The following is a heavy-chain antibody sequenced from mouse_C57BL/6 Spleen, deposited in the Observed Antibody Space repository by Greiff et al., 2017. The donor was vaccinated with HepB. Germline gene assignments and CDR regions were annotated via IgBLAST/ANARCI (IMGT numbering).Heavy chain of an antibody. V-gene: IGHV1-81*01. Sequence: VQLQQSGAELARPGASVKLSCKASGYTFTSYGISWVKQRTGQGLEWIGEIYPRSGNTYYNEKFKGKATLTADKSSSTAYMELRSLTSEDSAVYFCARYLYGSSYNYFDYWGQGTTLTVSS. CDR3: ARYLYGSSYNYFDY. CDR1: GYTFTSYG. J-gene: IGHJ2*01. D-gene: IGHD1-1*01. CDR2: IYPRSGNT.